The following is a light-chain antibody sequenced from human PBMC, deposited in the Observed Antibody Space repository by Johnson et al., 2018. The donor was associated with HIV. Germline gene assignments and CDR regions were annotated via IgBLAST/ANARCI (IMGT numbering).Light chain of an antibody. V-gene: IGLV1-51*02. CDR2: ENN. Sequence: QSMLTQPPSVSAAPGHKVTISCSGSSSTIGNKYVSWYQILPGTAPKLLIYENNKRPSGIPDRFSGSKSGTSATLGITGLQTGDEADYYCGTWDSSLSTYVVGTGTKGTVL. CDR3: GTWDSSLSTYV. J-gene: IGLJ1*01. CDR1: SSTIGNKY.